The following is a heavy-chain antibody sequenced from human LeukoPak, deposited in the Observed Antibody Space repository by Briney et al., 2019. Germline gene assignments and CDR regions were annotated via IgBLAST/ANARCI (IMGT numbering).Heavy chain of an antibody. Sequence: SVKVSCKASGGTFSSYAISWVRQAPGQGLEWMGRIIPILGIANYAQKFQGRVTITADKSTSTAYMELSSLRSEDTAVYYCAREVTMVRGVIYGWFDPWGQGTLVTVSS. J-gene: IGHJ5*02. CDR2: IIPILGIA. CDR3: AREVTMVRGVIYGWFDP. D-gene: IGHD3-10*01. CDR1: GGTFSSYA. V-gene: IGHV1-69*04.